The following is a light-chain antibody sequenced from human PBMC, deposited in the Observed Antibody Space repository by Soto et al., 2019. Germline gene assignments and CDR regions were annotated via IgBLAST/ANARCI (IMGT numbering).Light chain of an antibody. CDR2: GAS. Sequence: EIVMTQSPATLSVSPGDRATLSCRASQSVSSNLAWYQQKPGQAPRLLIYGASTRATGTPARFSGSGSGTEFTLTISSLQSEDFAVYYCQQYNNWPRPFGQGTKVEIK. CDR1: QSVSSN. CDR3: QQYNNWPRP. V-gene: IGKV3-15*01. J-gene: IGKJ1*01.